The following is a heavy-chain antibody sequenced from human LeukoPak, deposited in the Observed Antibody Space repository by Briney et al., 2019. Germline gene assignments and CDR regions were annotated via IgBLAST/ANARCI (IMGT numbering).Heavy chain of an antibody. D-gene: IGHD5-24*01. CDR1: GGSVSSDSYY. CDR3: ARVDKWLQSYFDS. V-gene: IGHV4-61*02. J-gene: IGHJ4*02. CDR2: IFTSGST. Sequence: SETLSLTCTVSGGSVSSDSYYWSWIRQPAGKGLEWIGRIFTSGSTNYNPYFKSRVSISLDRSKNQFSLRLNSVTAADTALYYCARVDKWLQSYFDSWGQGTLVTVSS.